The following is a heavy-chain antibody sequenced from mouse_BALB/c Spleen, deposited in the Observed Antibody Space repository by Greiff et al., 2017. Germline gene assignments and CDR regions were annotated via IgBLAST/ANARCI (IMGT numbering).Heavy chain of an antibody. J-gene: IGHJ2*01. V-gene: IGHV14-3*02. CDR1: GFNIKDTY. CDR3: ARLRYGNYEDY. Sequence: VHVKQSGAELVKPGASVKLSCTASGFNIKDTYMHWVKQRPEQGLEWIGRIDPANGNTKYDPKFQGKATITADTSSNTAYLQLSSLTSEDTAVYYCARLRYGNYEDYWGQGTTLTVSS. CDR2: IDPANGNT. D-gene: IGHD2-10*02.